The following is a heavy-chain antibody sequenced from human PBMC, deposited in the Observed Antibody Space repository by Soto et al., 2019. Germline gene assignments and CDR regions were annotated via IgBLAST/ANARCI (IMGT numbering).Heavy chain of an antibody. V-gene: IGHV3-30*18. D-gene: IGHD3-3*01. Sequence: PGGSLRLSCAAPGFSFSNYFMHWVRQTPGKGLEWVAGISYDGGNKDCADSVKGRFTISRDNSKNTLYLQMSSLKSEDTAVYYCAKTPVKGYDLWSGYSDFWGQGTLVTVSS. CDR1: GFSFSNYF. CDR3: AKTPVKGYDLWSGYSDF. CDR2: ISYDGGNK. J-gene: IGHJ4*02.